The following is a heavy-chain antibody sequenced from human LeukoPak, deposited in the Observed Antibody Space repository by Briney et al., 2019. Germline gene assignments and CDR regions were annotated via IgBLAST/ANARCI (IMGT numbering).Heavy chain of an antibody. CDR3: ARRIVHTGFDY. CDR2: ITSKGDNYQT. V-gene: IGHV3-72*01. Sequence: GGSLRLSCAASGFTLSDYHMDWVRQAPGKGLEWVGRITSKGDNYQTHYATAVKGRFTISRDDSKSSLYLQMNSLITEDTAVYLCARRIVHTGFDYWGQGTLVTVSS. D-gene: IGHD2-8*01. J-gene: IGHJ4*02. CDR1: GFTLSDYH.